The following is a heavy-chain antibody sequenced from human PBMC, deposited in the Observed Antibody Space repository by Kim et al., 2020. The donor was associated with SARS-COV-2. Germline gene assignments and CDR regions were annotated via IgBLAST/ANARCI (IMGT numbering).Heavy chain of an antibody. V-gene: IGHV3-48*03. Sequence: DGDSVKGRFTMSRDNAKNSLYLQMNSLRTEDTAIYYCEALDSVQGPGGIWGQGTLVTVSS. J-gene: IGHJ4*02. CDR3: EALDSVQGPGGI. D-gene: IGHD3-10*01.